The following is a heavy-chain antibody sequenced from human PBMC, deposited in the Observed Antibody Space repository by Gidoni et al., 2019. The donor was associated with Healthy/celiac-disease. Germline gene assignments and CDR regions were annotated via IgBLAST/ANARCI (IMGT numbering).Heavy chain of an antibody. CDR3: ARVGKDKESAFLDY. J-gene: IGHJ4*02. Sequence: RVTITADESTSTAYMELSSLRSEDTAVYYCARVGKDKESAFLDYWGQGTLVTVSS. V-gene: IGHV1-69*01. D-gene: IGHD2-15*01.